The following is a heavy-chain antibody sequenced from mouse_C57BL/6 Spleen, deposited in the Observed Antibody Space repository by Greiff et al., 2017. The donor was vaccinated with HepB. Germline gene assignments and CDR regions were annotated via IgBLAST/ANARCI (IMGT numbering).Heavy chain of an antibody. D-gene: IGHD1-1*01. Sequence: QVQLQQPGAELVMPGASVKLSCKASGYTFTSYWMHWVKQRPGQGLEWIGEIDPSDSYTNYNQKFKGKSTLTVDKSSSTAYMQLSSLTSEDSAVYYCARSYYYGSSYTSIDYWGQGTTLTVSS. CDR3: ARSYYYGSSYTSIDY. CDR2: IDPSDSYT. V-gene: IGHV1-69*01. CDR1: GYTFTSYW. J-gene: IGHJ2*01.